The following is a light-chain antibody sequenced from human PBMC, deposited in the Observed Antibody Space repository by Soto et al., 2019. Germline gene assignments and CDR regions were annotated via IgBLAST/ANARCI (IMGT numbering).Light chain of an antibody. CDR1: SGSVSTSYY. V-gene: IGLV8-61*01. J-gene: IGLJ1*01. CDR2: STN. Sequence: QTVVTQEPSFSVSPGRTVTLTCGLSSGSVSTSYYPSWYQQTPGQAPRTLIYSTNTRSSGVPDRFSGSKSGNTASLTISGLQAEDEADYYCCSYAGSYYVFGTGTKVTVL. CDR3: CSYAGSYYV.